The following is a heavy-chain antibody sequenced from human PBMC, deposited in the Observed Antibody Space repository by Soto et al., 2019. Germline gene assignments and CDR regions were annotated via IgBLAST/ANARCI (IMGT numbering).Heavy chain of an antibody. CDR3: ATDVEYYDTPSAYDI. Sequence: ASVKVSCKVSGYTLTELSMHWVRQAPGKGLEWMGGFDPEDGETIYAQKFQGRVTMTEDTSTDTAYMELSSLRSEDTAVYYCATDVEYYDTPSAYDIWGQGTMVIGSS. J-gene: IGHJ3*02. CDR1: GYTLTELS. CDR2: FDPEDGET. V-gene: IGHV1-24*01. D-gene: IGHD3-22*01.